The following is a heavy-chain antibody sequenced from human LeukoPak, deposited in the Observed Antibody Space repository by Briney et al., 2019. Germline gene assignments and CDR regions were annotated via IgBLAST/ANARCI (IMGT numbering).Heavy chain of an antibody. J-gene: IGHJ4*02. CDR1: GYTFTGYY. CDR3: ARDKYYYDSSGYYYYY. Sequence: ASVKVSCKASGYTFTGYYMHWVRQAPGQGLEWMGWIDPNSGGTNYAQNFQGRVTMTRDTSISTAYMELSRLRSDDTAVYYCARDKYYYDSSGYYYYYWGQGTLVTVSS. V-gene: IGHV1-2*02. D-gene: IGHD3-22*01. CDR2: IDPNSGGT.